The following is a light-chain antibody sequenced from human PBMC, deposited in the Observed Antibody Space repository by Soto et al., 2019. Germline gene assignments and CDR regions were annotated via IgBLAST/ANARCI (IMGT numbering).Light chain of an antibody. J-gene: IGKJ3*01. V-gene: IGKV1-33*01. Sequence: DIQMTQSPSSLSASVGDRVTITCQASQDISNSLNWYQQKPGKAPKLLIYDASDLETGVPSRFSGSGSGTDFSFTIISLQPEDIATYYCQQYDDLPFTFGPGTKVDIK. CDR1: QDISNS. CDR2: DAS. CDR3: QQYDDLPFT.